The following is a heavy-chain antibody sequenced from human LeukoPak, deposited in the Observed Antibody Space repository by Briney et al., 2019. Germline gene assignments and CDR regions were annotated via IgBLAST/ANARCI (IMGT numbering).Heavy chain of an antibody. Sequence: GGSLRLSCEASGFTFIRYGFHWVRQAPGKGLEWVAYIQAKGIDKSYVDSVRGRFTISRDDSKSTLYLHMNSPRAEDTGVYYCARDSRVWAFDYWGQGILVTVAS. D-gene: IGHD5/OR15-5a*01. V-gene: IGHV3-30*02. J-gene: IGHJ4*02. CDR3: ARDSRVWAFDY. CDR1: GFTFIRYG. CDR2: IQAKGIDK.